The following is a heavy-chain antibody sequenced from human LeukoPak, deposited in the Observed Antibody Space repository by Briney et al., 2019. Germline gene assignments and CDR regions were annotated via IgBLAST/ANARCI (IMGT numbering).Heavy chain of an antibody. Sequence: GESLKISCKGSGYSFTSYWIGWGRPIPGKGLEWMGIIYSGDSDTRYSPSCQGQVTISAAKSISTAYLQWSSLKASDTAMYYCARLSVAGTSFFDYWGQGTLVTVSS. J-gene: IGHJ4*02. CDR2: IYSGDSDT. V-gene: IGHV5-51*01. D-gene: IGHD6-19*01. CDR3: ARLSVAGTSFFDY. CDR1: GYSFTSYW.